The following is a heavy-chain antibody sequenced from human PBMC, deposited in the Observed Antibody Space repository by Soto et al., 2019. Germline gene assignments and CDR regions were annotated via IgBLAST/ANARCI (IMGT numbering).Heavy chain of an antibody. CDR1: GYTFTSYG. CDR3: ARDEGTTVTAFDY. Sequence: ASVKVSCKASGYTFTSYGISWVRQAPGQGLEWMGWISAYNGNTNYAQKLQGRVTMTTDTSTSTACMELRSLRSDDTAVYYCARDEGTTVTAFDYWGQGTLVTVSS. D-gene: IGHD4-17*01. J-gene: IGHJ4*02. V-gene: IGHV1-18*04. CDR2: ISAYNGNT.